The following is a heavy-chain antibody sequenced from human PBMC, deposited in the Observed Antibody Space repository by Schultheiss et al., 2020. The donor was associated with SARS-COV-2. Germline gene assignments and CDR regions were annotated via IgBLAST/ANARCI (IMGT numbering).Heavy chain of an antibody. CDR3: ARDQPPSKWDYYYGMDV. D-gene: IGHD1-26*01. Sequence: SETLSLTCTVSGGSISSYYWSWIRQPAGKGLEWIGRIYTSGSTNYNPSLKSRVTISVDTSKNQFSLKLSSVTAADTAVYYCARDQPPSKWDYYYGMDVWGQGTTVTVSS. J-gene: IGHJ6*02. CDR2: IYTSGST. CDR1: GGSISSYY. V-gene: IGHV4-4*07.